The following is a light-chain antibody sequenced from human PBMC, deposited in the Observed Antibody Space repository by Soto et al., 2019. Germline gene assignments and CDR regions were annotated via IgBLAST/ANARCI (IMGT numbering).Light chain of an antibody. CDR3: NSYTRSDTRV. CDR2: EVS. CDR1: SSDVGGYNH. Sequence: QSVLTQPASVSGSPGQSITISCTGTSSDVGGYNHVSWYQHHPGKAPKLMIYEVSNRPSGVSDRFSGSKSGNTASLTISGLQAEDEADYYCNSYTRSDTRVFGTGTKVTVL. V-gene: IGLV2-14*01. J-gene: IGLJ1*01.